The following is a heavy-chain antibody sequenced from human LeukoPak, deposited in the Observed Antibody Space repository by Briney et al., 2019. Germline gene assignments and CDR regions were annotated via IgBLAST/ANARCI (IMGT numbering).Heavy chain of an antibody. D-gene: IGHD5-12*01. Sequence: PSETLSLTCSVSGGSITGCYWSWIRQPPGKGLEWIGYIYYSGRTDYNPSLKSRVTISVDTSKNQFSLRLTSVTTADTAVYYCARQRLGWFDPWGQGILVTVSS. CDR3: ARQRLGWFDP. V-gene: IGHV4-59*01. J-gene: IGHJ5*02. CDR2: IYYSGRT. CDR1: GGSITGCY.